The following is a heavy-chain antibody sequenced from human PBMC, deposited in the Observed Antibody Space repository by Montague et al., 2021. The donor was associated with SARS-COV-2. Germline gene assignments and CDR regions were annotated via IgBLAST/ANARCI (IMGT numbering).Heavy chain of an antibody. CDR1: GFTFRSYW. V-gene: IGHV3-74*01. CDR3: VRPLWFGDSDYFFES. Sequence: SLRLSCAASGFTFRSYWMHWVRQVPGRGPVWVSRIKPDGTSTNYAASVKGRFTISRDNAKNTLSLQMNNLRAEDTAVYYCVRPLWFGDSDYFFESWGQGTPVTVSS. CDR2: IKPDGTST. D-gene: IGHD3-10*01. J-gene: IGHJ4*02.